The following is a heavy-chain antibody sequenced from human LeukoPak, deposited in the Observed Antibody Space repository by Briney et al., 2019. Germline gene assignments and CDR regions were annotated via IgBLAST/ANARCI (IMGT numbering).Heavy chain of an antibody. J-gene: IGHJ6*02. D-gene: IGHD6-6*01. CDR1: GFTFSNAW. CDR2: ISYDGSNK. CDR3: ARDTSTLAARLHYYYYGMDV. V-gene: IGHV3-30-3*01. Sequence: PGGSLRLSCAASGFTFSNAWMSWVRQAPGKGLEWVAVISYDGSNKYYADSVKGRFTISRDNAKNSLYLQMNSLRAEDTAVYYCARDTSTLAARLHYYYYGMDVWGQGTTVTVSS.